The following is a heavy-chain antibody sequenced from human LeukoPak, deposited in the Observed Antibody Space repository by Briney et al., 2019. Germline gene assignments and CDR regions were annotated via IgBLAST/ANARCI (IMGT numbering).Heavy chain of an antibody. Sequence: GGSLRLSCAASGFTFSNHWMHWVRQAPGKGLMWVSRINRDGSRTDYADSVKGRFTISRDDAKNTLYLQVNSLRDEDTAVYFCARGGSDTAMAHDYWGQGTLVTVSS. J-gene: IGHJ4*02. CDR3: ARGGSDTAMAHDY. CDR2: INRDGSRT. D-gene: IGHD5-18*01. CDR1: GFTFSNHW. V-gene: IGHV3-74*01.